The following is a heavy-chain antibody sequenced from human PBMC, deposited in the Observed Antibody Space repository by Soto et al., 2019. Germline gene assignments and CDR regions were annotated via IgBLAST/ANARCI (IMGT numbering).Heavy chain of an antibody. Sequence: QVQLQESGPGLVKASETLSLTCTVSGGSIDTYYWSWIRQPPGKGLQWIGYIYYSGSTTYSPSLKIRATISVDRSKNQFSLKLTSVTAADTAVYYCARLGGYYQSLDTWGQGTLVTVSS. CDR3: ARLGGYYQSLDT. CDR2: IYYSGST. D-gene: IGHD3-22*01. CDR1: GGSIDTYY. V-gene: IGHV4-59*08. J-gene: IGHJ5*02.